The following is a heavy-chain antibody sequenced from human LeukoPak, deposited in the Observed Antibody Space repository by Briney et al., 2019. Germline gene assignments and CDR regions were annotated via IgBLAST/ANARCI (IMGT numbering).Heavy chain of an antibody. CDR3: ASLPYGNYYFHY. CDR2: IYHSGGT. J-gene: IGHJ4*02. CDR1: GGSISSGGSY. D-gene: IGHD1-14*01. V-gene: IGHV4-31*03. Sequence: PSQTLSLTCSVSGGSISSGGSYWIWIRQHPGKGLEWIGTIYHSGGTYYAPSLNNRVTISVDTPRDQFSLKLASATAADTAVYYCASLPYGNYYFHYWGQGTLVTVSS.